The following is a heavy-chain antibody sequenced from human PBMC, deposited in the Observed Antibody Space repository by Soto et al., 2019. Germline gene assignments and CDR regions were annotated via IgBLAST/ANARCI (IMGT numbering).Heavy chain of an antibody. D-gene: IGHD2-2*01. Sequence: EVQLVESGGGLVQPGGSLRLSCAASGFTFSTYWMHWVRQVPGKGLVWVSRINNEGSHTDYADSVKGRFTISRDNVKNTLYLEMNSLRVDDTALYFCVRDGHWITSICYGNWFDPWGQGTLVTVSS. CDR3: VRDGHWITSICYGNWFDP. CDR2: INNEGSHT. CDR1: GFTFSTYW. J-gene: IGHJ5*02. V-gene: IGHV3-74*01.